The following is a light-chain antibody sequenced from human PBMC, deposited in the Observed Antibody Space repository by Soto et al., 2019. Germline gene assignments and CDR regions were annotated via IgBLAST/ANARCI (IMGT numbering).Light chain of an antibody. CDR3: QQYGGSPLVT. CDR1: QSISSGY. CDR2: GVS. Sequence: ETVLTQSPGTLCLSPGERATLSCRASQSISSGYLAWYQQRPGQAPRLLISGVSNRATGIPDRFSGSGSGTDFTLTISRLEPEDFAVYYCQQYGGSPLVTFGGGTKVEIK. V-gene: IGKV3-20*01. J-gene: IGKJ4*01.